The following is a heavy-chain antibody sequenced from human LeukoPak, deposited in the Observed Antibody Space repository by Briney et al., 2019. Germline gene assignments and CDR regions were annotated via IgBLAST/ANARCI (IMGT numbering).Heavy chain of an antibody. CDR2: IIPIFGTA. CDR3: AKTYSSSWYAGNWFDP. Sequence: GSAVKVSCKASGGTFSSYAISWVRQAPGQGLEWMGGIIPIFGTANYAQKFQGRVTITADKSTSTAYMELRSLRSEDTAVYYCAKTYSSSWYAGNWFDPWGQGTLVTVSS. D-gene: IGHD6-13*01. J-gene: IGHJ5*02. V-gene: IGHV1-69*06. CDR1: GGTFSSYA.